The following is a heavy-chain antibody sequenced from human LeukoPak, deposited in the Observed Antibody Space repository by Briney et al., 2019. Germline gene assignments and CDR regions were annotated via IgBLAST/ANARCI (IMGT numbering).Heavy chain of an antibody. Sequence: PGGSLRLSCTASGFSFRSYSLNWVSQSPGKGLEWISYIGGGGDAIYYAESVRGRFTISRDNARNSVYLQVNSLRVEDTAVYYCVRGGQGRDDYFDYWGQGTLVTVSS. CDR2: IGGGGDAI. V-gene: IGHV3-48*04. CDR1: GFSFRSYS. CDR3: VRGGQGRDDYFDY. J-gene: IGHJ4*02.